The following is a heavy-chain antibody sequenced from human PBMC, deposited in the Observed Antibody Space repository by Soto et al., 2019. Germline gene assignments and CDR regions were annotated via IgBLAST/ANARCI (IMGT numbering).Heavy chain of an antibody. D-gene: IGHD5-12*01. CDR2: IIPMFDTT. Sequence: EASVKVSCKASGGAFGSYAINWVRQAPGQGLEWMGGIIPMFDTTNYAQRFQGRVTVTADESTSTVYLELTRLRSEDTAMYYCTRHRGYSSGYWGQDFWGQGTLVTVSS. J-gene: IGHJ4*02. CDR1: GGAFGSYA. CDR3: TRHRGYSSGYWGQDF. V-gene: IGHV1-69*13.